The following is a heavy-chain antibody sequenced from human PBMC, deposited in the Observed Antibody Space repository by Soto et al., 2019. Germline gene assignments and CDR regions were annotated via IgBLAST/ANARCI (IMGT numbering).Heavy chain of an antibody. J-gene: IGHJ4*02. CDR1: GVTFSSYA. D-gene: IGHD3-10*01. CDR2: IIPVFGTA. Sequence: SVKVSCKASGVTFSSYAIRWVRQAPGQGLEWMGGIIPVFGTANYAQKFQGRVTITRDESTSTAYMELSSLRSEDTVVYYCASSRPVRRVIRTFDHWGKGILVTV. CDR3: ASSRPVRRVIRTFDH. V-gene: IGHV1-69*05.